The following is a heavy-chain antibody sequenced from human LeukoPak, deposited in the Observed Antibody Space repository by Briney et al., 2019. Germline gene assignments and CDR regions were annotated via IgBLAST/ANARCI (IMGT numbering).Heavy chain of an antibody. Sequence: PSETLSLTCTVSGGSISSGSYYWSWIRQPAGKGLEWIGRIYTSGSTNYNPSLKSRVTISVDTSKNQFSLKLSSVTAADTAVYYCARVLGWQQLAYAFDIWGQGTMVTVSS. CDR3: ARVLGWQQLAYAFDI. D-gene: IGHD6-13*01. CDR2: IYTSGST. J-gene: IGHJ3*02. V-gene: IGHV4-61*02. CDR1: GGSISSGSYY.